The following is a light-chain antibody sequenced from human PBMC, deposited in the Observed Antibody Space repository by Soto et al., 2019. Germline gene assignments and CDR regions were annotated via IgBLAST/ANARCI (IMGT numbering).Light chain of an antibody. CDR3: QQYYTLYT. CDR2: DAS. J-gene: IGKJ2*01. CDR1: QNISNW. Sequence: DIQMTQSPSTLSASVGDRVTITCRASQNISNWLAWYQQRPGRAPNLLIHDASTLESGVPSRFSGSGSVTKFTLTISSLQPDDFATYYCQQYYTLYTFGQGTKLEIK. V-gene: IGKV1-5*01.